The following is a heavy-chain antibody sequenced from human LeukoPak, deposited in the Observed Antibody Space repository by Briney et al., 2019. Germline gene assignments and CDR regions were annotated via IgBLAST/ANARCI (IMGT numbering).Heavy chain of an antibody. CDR1: GFTFTGYY. J-gene: IGHJ3*02. D-gene: IGHD3-10*01. V-gene: IGHV1-2*02. Sequence: VASLRLSCTASGFTFTGYYMHWVRQAPGQGLEWMGWINPNSGGTNYAETVQGRVTMTRDTSITTAYMQLSRLRADDTAVYYCARDLDYYGSGSFFNIRGQGTMVTVSS. CDR2: INPNSGGT. CDR3: ARDLDYYGSGSFFNI.